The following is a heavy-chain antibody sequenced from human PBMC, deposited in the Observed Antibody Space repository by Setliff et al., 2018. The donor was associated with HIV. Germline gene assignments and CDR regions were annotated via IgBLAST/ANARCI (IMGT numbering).Heavy chain of an antibody. V-gene: IGHV4-59*08. CDR2: IYSSGRT. CDR3: TRHNNDDNSGYLSFRH. J-gene: IGHJ1*01. D-gene: IGHD3-22*01. Sequence: SETLSLTCTVSGGPISHYYWSWIRQAPGKGLGWIGYIYSSGRTIYNTALESRVSISLDTSKSQFSLRLTTVTAADTAVYYCTRHNNDDNSGYLSFRHWGQGALVTVSS. CDR1: GGPISHYY.